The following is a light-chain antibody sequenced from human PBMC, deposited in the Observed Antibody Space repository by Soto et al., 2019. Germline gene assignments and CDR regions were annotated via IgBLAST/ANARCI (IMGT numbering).Light chain of an antibody. J-gene: IGLJ2*01. CDR3: QSFDTGLSGAI. Sequence: SALAQPPSVSGAPGQRVTVSCTGSSSNIGAGYAVHWYQQLPGAAPKLLLYDNIERPSGVPDRFSGSKSGTSASLAITGLQAEDEADYYCQSFDTGLSGAIFGGGTKVTVL. CDR2: DNI. V-gene: IGLV1-40*01. CDR1: SSNIGAGYA.